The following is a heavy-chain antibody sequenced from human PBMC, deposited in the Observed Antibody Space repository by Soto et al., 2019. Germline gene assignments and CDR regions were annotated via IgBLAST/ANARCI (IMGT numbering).Heavy chain of an antibody. V-gene: IGHV3-30*18. Sequence: QVQLVESGGGVVQPGRSLRLSCAASGFTFSSYGMHWVRQAPGKGLEWVAVISYDGSNKYYADSVKGRFTISRDNSKNTLYMQMNSLRAEDTAVEYCAKDMDEWELPDYWGQGTLVTVSS. CDR2: ISYDGSNK. CDR3: AKDMDEWELPDY. J-gene: IGHJ4*02. CDR1: GFTFSSYG. D-gene: IGHD1-26*01.